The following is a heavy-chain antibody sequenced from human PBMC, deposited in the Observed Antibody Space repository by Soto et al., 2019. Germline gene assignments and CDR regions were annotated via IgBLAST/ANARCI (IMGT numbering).Heavy chain of an antibody. CDR2: INHSGST. Sequence: LSLTCAVYGGSFSGYYWSWIRQPPGKGLEWIGEINHSGSTNYNPSLKSRVTISVDTSKNQFSLKLSSVTAADTAVYYCARTMVRGVIMLYYYGMDVWGQGTTVTVSS. J-gene: IGHJ6*02. V-gene: IGHV4-34*01. CDR1: GGSFSGYY. CDR3: ARTMVRGVIMLYYYGMDV. D-gene: IGHD3-10*01.